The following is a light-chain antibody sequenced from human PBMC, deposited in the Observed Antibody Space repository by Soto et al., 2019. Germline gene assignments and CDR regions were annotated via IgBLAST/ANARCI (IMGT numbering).Light chain of an antibody. J-gene: IGLJ2*01. V-gene: IGLV1-40*01. CDR1: SSNIGAGYD. CDR2: GNS. Sequence: QSVLTQPPSVSGAPGQTVTISCTGSSSNIGAGYDVHWYQQLPGTAPKLLIYGNSNRPSGVPDRFSGSKSGTSASLAITGLQAEDEADYYCQSYDNSLSAHVVFGGGTQLTVL. CDR3: QSYDNSLSAHVV.